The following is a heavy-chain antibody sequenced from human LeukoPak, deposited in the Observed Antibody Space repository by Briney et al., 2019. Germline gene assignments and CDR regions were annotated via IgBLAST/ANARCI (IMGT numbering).Heavy chain of an antibody. J-gene: IGHJ5*02. CDR1: GFTFSSYA. V-gene: IGHV3-23*01. CDR2: ISGSGGST. Sequence: HPGGSLRLSCAASGFTFSSYAMSWVRQAPGKGLEWVSAISGSGGSTYYADSVKGRFTISRDNSKNTLYLQMNSLRAEDTAVYYCAKGRLRSHFSADLDWFDPWGQGTLVTVSS. D-gene: IGHD4-17*01. CDR3: AKGRLRSHFSADLDWFDP.